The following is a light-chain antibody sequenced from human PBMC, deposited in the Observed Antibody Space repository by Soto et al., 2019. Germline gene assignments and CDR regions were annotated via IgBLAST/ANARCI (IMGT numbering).Light chain of an antibody. CDR2: GAS. CDR1: QSISSY. J-gene: IGKJ1*01. CDR3: QQSYSTLRT. V-gene: IGKV1-39*01. Sequence: DIQKTQSPSSLSASVGDRVTITCRASQSISSYLNWYQQKPGKAPKVLIYGASSLQSGVPSRFSGSGSGTDFTLTISSLQPEDFATYYCQQSYSTLRTFGQGTKVEIK.